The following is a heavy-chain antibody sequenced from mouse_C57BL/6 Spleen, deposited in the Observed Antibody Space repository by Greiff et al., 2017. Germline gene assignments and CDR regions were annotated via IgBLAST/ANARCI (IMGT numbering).Heavy chain of an antibody. D-gene: IGHD2-2*01. CDR2: INPNNGGT. CDR3: ARWGYDGAWFAY. Sequence: EVQLQQSGPELVKPGASVKIPCKASGYTFTDYNMAWVKQSHGKSLEWIGDINPNNGGTIYNQKFKGKATLTVDKSSSTAYMELRSLTSEDTAVYYCARWGYDGAWFAYWGQGTMVTVSA. J-gene: IGHJ3*01. CDR1: GYTFTDYN. V-gene: IGHV1-18*01.